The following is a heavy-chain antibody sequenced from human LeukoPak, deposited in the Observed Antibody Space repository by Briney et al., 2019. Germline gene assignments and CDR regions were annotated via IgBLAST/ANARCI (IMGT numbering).Heavy chain of an antibody. CDR2: ISWNSGSI. CDR1: GFTFDDYA. Sequence: PGGSLRLSCAASGFTFDDYAMHWVRQAPGKGLEWVSGISWNSGSIGYADSVKGRFTISRDNAKNSLYLQMNSLRAEDTALYYCAKGVTMKQMPFDYWGQGTLVTVSS. V-gene: IGHV3-9*01. D-gene: IGHD3-22*01. J-gene: IGHJ4*02. CDR3: AKGVTMKQMPFDY.